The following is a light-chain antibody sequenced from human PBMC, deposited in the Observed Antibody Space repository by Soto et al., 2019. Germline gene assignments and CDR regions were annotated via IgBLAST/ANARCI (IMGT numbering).Light chain of an antibody. CDR1: ECALFTSNKRNY. V-gene: IGKV4-1*01. J-gene: IGKJ5*01. CDR3: QQYYSPIT. Sequence: EILMTQTPDSLAVSLGERGTINGKASECALFTSNKRNYLAWYQQKPGQPPNLLIYSASLRESGAPDRFSGSGSGTDFTLTISRLQAEDVAVYYRQQYYSPITFGQGTRLEIK. CDR2: SAS.